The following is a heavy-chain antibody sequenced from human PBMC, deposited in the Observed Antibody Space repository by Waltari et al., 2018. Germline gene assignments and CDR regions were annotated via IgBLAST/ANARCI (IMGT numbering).Heavy chain of an antibody. Sequence: QVQLQESGPGLVKPSQTLSLTCTVSGGSISSGTYYWSWIRQPAGKGLEWIGHIYTGGSTDYNPSLKSRVTISVDTSKNQFSLKLSSVTAADTAVYYCARDRGAVVTPGPFDYWGQGTLVTVSS. CDR1: GGSISSGTYY. CDR3: ARDRGAVVTPGPFDY. V-gene: IGHV4-61*02. CDR2: IYTGGST. D-gene: IGHD2-15*01. J-gene: IGHJ4*02.